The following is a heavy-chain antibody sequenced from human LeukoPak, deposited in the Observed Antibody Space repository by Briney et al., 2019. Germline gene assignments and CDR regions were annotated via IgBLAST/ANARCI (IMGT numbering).Heavy chain of an antibody. Sequence: SETLSLTCTVSGGSISSYYWSWIRQPPGKGLEWIGYIYYSGSTKYNPSLKSRVTISVDTSKNQFSLKLSSVTAADTAVYYCARGLRLLPNAFDYWGQGTLVTVSS. CDR2: IYYSGST. CDR1: GGSISSYY. D-gene: IGHD3-22*01. CDR3: ARGLRLLPNAFDY. V-gene: IGHV4-59*12. J-gene: IGHJ4*02.